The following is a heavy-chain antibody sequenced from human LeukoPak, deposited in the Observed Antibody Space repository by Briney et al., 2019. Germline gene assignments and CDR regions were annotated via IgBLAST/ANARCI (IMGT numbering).Heavy chain of an antibody. CDR3: AGGGFGEAYYYYYYMDV. V-gene: IGHV3-23*01. D-gene: IGHD3-10*01. Sequence: GGSLRLSCAASRFTFSTYAMSWVRQAPGKGLEWVSTISGSGGSTYYADSVKGRFTISRDNSKNTLYLKINRLRAQGTALSYCAGGGFGEAYYYYYYMDVWGKGTTVTVSS. J-gene: IGHJ6*03. CDR2: ISGSGGST. CDR1: RFTFSTYA.